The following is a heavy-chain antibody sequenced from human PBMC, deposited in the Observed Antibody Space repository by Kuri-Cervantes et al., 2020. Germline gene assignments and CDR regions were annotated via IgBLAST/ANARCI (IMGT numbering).Heavy chain of an antibody. CDR2: IYYSGST. J-gene: IGHJ1*01. D-gene: IGHD5-12*01. CDR1: GGSISSSTYY. V-gene: IGHV4-61*05. Sequence: SETLSLTCTVSGGSISSSTYYWGWIRQPPGKGLEWIGYIYYSGSTNYNPSLKSRVTISVDTSKNQFSLKLSSVTAADTAVYYCASSSGYIHEYFQHWGQGTLVTVSS. CDR3: ASSSGYIHEYFQH.